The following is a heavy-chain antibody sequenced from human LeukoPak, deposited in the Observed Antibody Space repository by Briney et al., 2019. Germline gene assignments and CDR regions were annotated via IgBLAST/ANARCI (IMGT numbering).Heavy chain of an antibody. Sequence: GGSLRLSCAASGFTFSSYWMRWVRQAPGKGLEWVANIKQDGSEKYYVDSVKGRFTISRDNAKNSLYLQMNSLRAEDTAVYYCARRGTMIVVVGHYYFDYWGQGTLVTVSS. J-gene: IGHJ4*02. V-gene: IGHV3-7*01. D-gene: IGHD3-22*01. CDR1: GFTFSSYW. CDR2: IKQDGSEK. CDR3: ARRGTMIVVVGHYYFDY.